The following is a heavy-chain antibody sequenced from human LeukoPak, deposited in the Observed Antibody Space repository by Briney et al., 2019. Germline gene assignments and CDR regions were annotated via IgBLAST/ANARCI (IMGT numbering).Heavy chain of an antibody. V-gene: IGHV1-69*04. D-gene: IGHD5-24*01. CDR3: ARVFDGYHPPDY. CDR2: SIPILGIA. Sequence: GASVKVSFTASGGTFSIYAISWGRQAPGQGLEWMGRSIPILGIANYAQKFQGRVTITADKSTSTAYMELSSLRSEDTAVYYWARVFDGYHPPDYCGQGTLVTVSS. CDR1: GGTFSIYA. J-gene: IGHJ4*02.